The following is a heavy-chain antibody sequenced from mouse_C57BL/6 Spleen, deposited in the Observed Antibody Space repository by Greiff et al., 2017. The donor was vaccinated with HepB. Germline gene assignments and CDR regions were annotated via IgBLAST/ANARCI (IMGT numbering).Heavy chain of an antibody. Sequence: VQLQQSGAELVKPGASVKLSCKASGYTFTSYWMHWVKQRPGRGLEWIGRIDPNSGGTKYNEKFKSKATLTVDKPSSTAYMQLSSLTSEDSAVYYCAKDTTVVDYAMDYWGQRTSVTVSS. V-gene: IGHV1-72*01. CDR2: IDPNSGGT. CDR1: GYTFTSYW. J-gene: IGHJ4*01. D-gene: IGHD1-1*01. CDR3: AKDTTVVDYAMDY.